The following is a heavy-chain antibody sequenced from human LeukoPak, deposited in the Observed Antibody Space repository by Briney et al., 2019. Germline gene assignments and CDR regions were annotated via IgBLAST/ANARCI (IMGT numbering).Heavy chain of an antibody. D-gene: IGHD2-2*02. CDR2: INHSGST. CDR1: GGSFSGYY. V-gene: IGHV4-34*01. CDR3: ARGRICSSTSCYTRYFQH. J-gene: IGHJ1*01. Sequence: PSETLSLTCAVYGGSFSGYYWSWIRQPPGKGLEWIGEINHSGSTNCNPSLKSRVTISVDTSKIQFSLKLRSVTAADTAVYYCARGRICSSTSCYTRYFQHWGQGTLVTVSS.